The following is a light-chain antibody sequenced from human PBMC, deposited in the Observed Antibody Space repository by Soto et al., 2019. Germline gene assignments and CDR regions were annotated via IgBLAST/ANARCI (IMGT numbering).Light chain of an antibody. J-gene: IGKJ2*01. V-gene: IGKV1-5*01. CDR1: QSISSW. Sequence: DIQMTQSPSTLSASVGDRVTITCRASQSISSWLAWYQQKPGKAPKLLIYDASSLESGVPSRFSGSGSGTEFTLTINSLQPDDFATYYCQRKYTFGQGTKLEIK. CDR3: QRKYT. CDR2: DAS.